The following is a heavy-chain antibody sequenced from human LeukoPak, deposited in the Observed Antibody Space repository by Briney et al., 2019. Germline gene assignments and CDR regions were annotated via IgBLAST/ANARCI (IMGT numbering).Heavy chain of an antibody. J-gene: IGHJ4*02. Sequence: GGSLRLSCAASGFTFDDYAMHWVRQAPGKGLEWVSLISGDGGSTYYADSVRGRFTISRHNSKNSLYLQMNSLRTEDTAFYYCAKDIGERGYSVHWGQGTLVTASS. CDR2: ISGDGGST. D-gene: IGHD5/OR15-5a*01. CDR1: GFTFDDYA. CDR3: AKDIGERGYSVH. V-gene: IGHV3-43*02.